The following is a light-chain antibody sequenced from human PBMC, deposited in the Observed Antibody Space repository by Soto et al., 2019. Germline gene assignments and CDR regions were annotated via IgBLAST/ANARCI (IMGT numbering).Light chain of an antibody. CDR2: GAS. J-gene: IGKJ2*01. CDR1: QSVNNNY. CDR3: QQLGSLPYT. V-gene: IGKV3-20*01. Sequence: EIVLTQSPGTLSLSPGERATLSCRASQSVNNNYLDWYQQKPGQAPRLLINGASSRATGIPDRFSGSGSGTDFTLSISRVEPEDFAVYHCQQLGSLPYTFGQGTNLEIK.